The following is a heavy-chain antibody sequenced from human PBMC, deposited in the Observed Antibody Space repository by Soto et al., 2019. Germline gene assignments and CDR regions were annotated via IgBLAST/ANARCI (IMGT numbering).Heavy chain of an antibody. CDR2: INPNSGGT. Sequence: VASVKVSCKASGYTFTGYYMHWVRQAPGQGLEWMGWINPNSGGTNYAQKFQGRVTMTRDTSISTAYMELSRLRSDDTAVYYCARDIATTMIVVAKIDGMDVWGQGTTVTVSS. CDR1: GYTFTGYY. D-gene: IGHD3-22*01. J-gene: IGHJ6*02. CDR3: ARDIATTMIVVAKIDGMDV. V-gene: IGHV1-2*02.